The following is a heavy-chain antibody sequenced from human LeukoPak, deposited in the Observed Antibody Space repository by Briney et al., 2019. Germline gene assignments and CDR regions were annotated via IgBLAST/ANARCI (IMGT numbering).Heavy chain of an antibody. J-gene: IGHJ5*02. D-gene: IGHD3-10*01. CDR2: IYYSGST. CDR3: ARYGSYYGSANWFDP. V-gene: IGHV4-59*08. Sequence: SETLSLTCTVSGGSISSYYWSWIRQPPGKGLEWIGYIYYSGSTNYNPSLKSRVTISVDTSKNQFSLKLSSVTAADTAVYYCARYGSYYGSANWFDPWGQGTLVTVSS. CDR1: GGSISSYY.